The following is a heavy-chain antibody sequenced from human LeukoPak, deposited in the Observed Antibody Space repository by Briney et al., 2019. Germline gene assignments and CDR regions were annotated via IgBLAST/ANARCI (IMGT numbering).Heavy chain of an antibody. CDR2: INWNGGRT. CDR3: ARDQMATIDY. CDR1: GFNFDDYG. Sequence: GGSLRLSCAASGFNFDDYGLSWVRQAPGKGLEWVSGINWNGGRTGYADSVKGRFTISRDNAKNSLYLQMNSLRAEDTAVYYCARDQMATIDYWGQGTLVTVSS. V-gene: IGHV3-20*04. D-gene: IGHD5-24*01. J-gene: IGHJ4*02.